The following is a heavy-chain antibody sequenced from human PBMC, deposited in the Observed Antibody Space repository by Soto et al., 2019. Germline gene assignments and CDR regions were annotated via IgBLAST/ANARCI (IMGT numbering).Heavy chain of an antibody. CDR3: ARQEYGSSWGHYYYYGMDV. J-gene: IGHJ6*02. D-gene: IGHD6-6*01. CDR1: GFTFSSYS. V-gene: IGHV3-48*04. CDR2: ISSSSSTI. Sequence: EVQLVESGGGLVQPGGSLRLSCAASGFTFSSYSMNWVRQAPGKGLEWVSYISSSSSTIYYADSVKGRFTISRDNAKNSLYLQMNSLRAEDTAVYYCARQEYGSSWGHYYYYGMDVWGQGTTVTVSS.